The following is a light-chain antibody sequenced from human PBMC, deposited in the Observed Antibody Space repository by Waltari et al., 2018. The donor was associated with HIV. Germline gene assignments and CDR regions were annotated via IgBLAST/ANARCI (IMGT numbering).Light chain of an antibody. CDR2: LAS. CDR1: QDIDSY. CDR3: QQADSVPWT. V-gene: IGKV1-12*01. Sequence: DIQMTQSPSSISASVGDRVTITCRASQDIDSYLARYQQKPGKAPKLLIYLASSLQSGVPSRFSGSGSGTDFTLTISSLQPEDFATYYCQQADSVPWTFGQGTKVEIK. J-gene: IGKJ1*01.